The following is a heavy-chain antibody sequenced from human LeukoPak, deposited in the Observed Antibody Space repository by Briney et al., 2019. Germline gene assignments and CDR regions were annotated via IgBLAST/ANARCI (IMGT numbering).Heavy chain of an antibody. D-gene: IGHD3-10*01. CDR2: ISGSSSYI. V-gene: IGHV3-21*01. Sequence: SGGSLRLSCAASGFTFSLYSINWVRQAPGKGLEWVSSISGSSSYIYYADSIKGRFTISRDNAKNSLYLQMNSLRAEDTAVYYCARDREVRGSIAYYWGQGTLVTVSP. CDR1: GFTFSLYS. J-gene: IGHJ4*02. CDR3: ARDREVRGSIAYY.